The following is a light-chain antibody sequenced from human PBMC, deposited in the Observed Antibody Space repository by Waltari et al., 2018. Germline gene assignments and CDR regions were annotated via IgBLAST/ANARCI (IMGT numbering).Light chain of an antibody. CDR2: WAC. J-gene: IGKJ3*01. V-gene: IGKV4-1*01. CDR1: RCVFYNATNKNN. CDR3: QLYYSHPPLFT. Sequence: DILLTQSPDTLAVSLAGRATISGKTSRCVFYNATNKNNLTWYQQKPGRPPKVLIYWACTRDAGVPDRFSGSGSGTDFTLTFSGLQAEDVAVYYCQLYYSHPPLFTFGPGTKVDIK.